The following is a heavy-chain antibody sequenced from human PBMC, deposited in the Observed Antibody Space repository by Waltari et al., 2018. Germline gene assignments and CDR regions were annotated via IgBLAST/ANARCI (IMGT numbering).Heavy chain of an antibody. J-gene: IGHJ3*02. CDR2: IKSKTDGGTT. D-gene: IGHD2-8*01. CDR1: GFTFGNAR. V-gene: IGHV3-15*01. CDR3: TTGGVKGPHDAFDI. Sequence: VQLVDSGGGLVKPGGSLSLSCAASGFTFGNARISWVRQAPGKGLEWVGRIKSKTDGGTTDYAAPVKGRFTISRDDSKNTLYLQMNSLKTEDTAVYYCTTGGVKGPHDAFDIWGQGTMVTVSS.